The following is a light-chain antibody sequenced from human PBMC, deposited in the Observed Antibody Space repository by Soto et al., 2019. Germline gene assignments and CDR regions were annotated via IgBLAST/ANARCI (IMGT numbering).Light chain of an antibody. CDR1: QTISNY. CDR2: AAS. CDR3: QQSYSPHPIT. Sequence: DIQMTQSPSSLSASVGDRVTTTWGASQTISNYLNWYQKKPGKAPKLLIYAASSLQRGVPSRFSGSGSGTDFTLTIGSLKPEDFANYYCQQSYSPHPITFGQGTRLEIK. V-gene: IGKV1-39*01. J-gene: IGKJ5*01.